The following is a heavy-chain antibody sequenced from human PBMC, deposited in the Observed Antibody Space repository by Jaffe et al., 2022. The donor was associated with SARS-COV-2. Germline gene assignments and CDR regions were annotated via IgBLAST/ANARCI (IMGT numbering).Heavy chain of an antibody. V-gene: IGHV3-66*02. D-gene: IGHD3-9*01. Sequence: EVQLVESGGGLVQPGGSLRLSCAASGFTVSSNYMSWVRQAPGKGLEWVSVIYSGGSTYYADSVKGRFTISRDNSKNTLYLQMNSLRAEDTAVYYCARDRSYYDILTGYYSGDAFDIWGQGTMVTVSS. J-gene: IGHJ3*02. CDR1: GFTVSSNY. CDR3: ARDRSYYDILTGYYSGDAFDI. CDR2: IYSGGST.